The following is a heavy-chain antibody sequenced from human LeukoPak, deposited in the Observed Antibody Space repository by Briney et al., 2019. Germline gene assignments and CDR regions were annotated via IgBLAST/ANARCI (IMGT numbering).Heavy chain of an antibody. CDR2: ISYDGSNK. V-gene: IGHV3-30-3*01. Sequence: PGGSLRLSCAASGFTFSNYAMHWVRQAPGKGLEWVAVISYDGSNKYYADSVKGRFTISRDNSKNTLYLQMNSLRAEDTAVYYCARPEQQWLVEDGFGYWGQGTLVTVSS. CDR3: ARPEQQWLVEDGFGY. CDR1: GFTFSNYA. J-gene: IGHJ4*02. D-gene: IGHD6-19*01.